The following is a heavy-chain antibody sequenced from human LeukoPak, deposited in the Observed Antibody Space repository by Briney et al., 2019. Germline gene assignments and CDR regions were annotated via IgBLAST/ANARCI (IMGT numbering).Heavy chain of an antibody. Sequence: ASVKVSCKASGYTFTSYGISWVRQAPGQGLEWMGWISAYNGNTNYAQKLQGRVTMTTDTSTSTAYMELRRLRSDDTAVYYCARDLRGVGATRIGFDYWGQGTLVTVSS. CDR2: ISAYNGNT. V-gene: IGHV1-18*01. D-gene: IGHD1-26*01. CDR3: ARDLRGVGATRIGFDY. CDR1: GYTFTSYG. J-gene: IGHJ4*02.